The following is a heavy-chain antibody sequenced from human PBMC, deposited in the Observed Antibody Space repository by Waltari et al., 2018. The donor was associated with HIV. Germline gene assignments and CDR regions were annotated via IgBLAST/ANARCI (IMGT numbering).Heavy chain of an antibody. J-gene: IGHJ6*02. CDR1: GVSTSSYY. V-gene: IGHV4-59*08. D-gene: IGHD3-3*01. CDR3: ARNELSGYYRIYYYGMDV. Sequence: QVQLQESGPGLVKPSETLSLTCNVSGVSTSSYYWNWIRQPPGKGLEWFGYIFYSGSTTYNPTLKGRVTISIDTSKNHVSGKLSSVIAADTTVYYWARNELSGYYRIYYYGMDVWGQGKKVTVSS. CDR2: IFYSGST.